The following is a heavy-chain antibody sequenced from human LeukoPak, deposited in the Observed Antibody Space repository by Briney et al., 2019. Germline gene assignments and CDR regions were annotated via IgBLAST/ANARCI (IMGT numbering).Heavy chain of an antibody. V-gene: IGHV3-53*01. CDR2: IYSGGST. J-gene: IGHJ4*02. D-gene: IGHD5-18*01. CDR3: ARSYGFDY. CDR1: GFTVSSNY. Sequence: GGSLRLSCAAPGFTVSSNYMSWVRHAPGKGLEWVSVIYSGGSTDYADSVKGRFTISRDNSKNTLYLQMNSLRAEDTAVYYCARSYGFDYWGQGTLVTVSS.